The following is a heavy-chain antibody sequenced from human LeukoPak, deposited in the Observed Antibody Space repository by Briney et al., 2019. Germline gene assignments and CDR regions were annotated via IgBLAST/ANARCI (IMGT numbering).Heavy chain of an antibody. Sequence: GGSLRLSCAASGFTFSSYSMNWVRQAPGKGLEWVSSISSSSYIYYADSVKGRFTISRDNAKNSLYLQMNSLRAEDTAVYYCARARVRGVIRYFDYWGQGTLVTVSS. CDR3: ARARVRGVIRYFDY. CDR2: ISSSSYI. V-gene: IGHV3-21*01. J-gene: IGHJ4*02. CDR1: GFTFSSYS. D-gene: IGHD3-10*01.